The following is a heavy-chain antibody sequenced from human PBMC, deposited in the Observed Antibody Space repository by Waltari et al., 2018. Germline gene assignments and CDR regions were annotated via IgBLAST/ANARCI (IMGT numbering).Heavy chain of an antibody. V-gene: IGHV4-59*12. CDR1: GGSISSYY. D-gene: IGHD6-13*01. J-gene: IGHJ6*03. CDR3: ARRAAITAAGPTYYMDV. CDR2: IYYSGST. Sequence: QVQLQESGPGLVKPSETLSLTCTVSGGSISSYYWSWIRQPPGKGLEWIGYIYYSGSTTYNPSLKGRVTISVDTSKNQFALKLSSVTAADTAGYYCARRAAITAAGPTYYMDVWGKGTTGTV.